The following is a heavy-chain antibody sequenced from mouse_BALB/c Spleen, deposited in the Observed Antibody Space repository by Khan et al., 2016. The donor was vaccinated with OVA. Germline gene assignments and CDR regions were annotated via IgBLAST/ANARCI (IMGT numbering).Heavy chain of an antibody. Sequence: VQLQQSGPELVKPGASVKVSCKASGYSFTDYNMFWVKQSHGKSLEWIGYIDPYNGGTSYNQKFKGKATLTVDKSSSTAFMHLSSLTSEDSAVFYCARADYYGSSYYFDYWGQGTTLTVSS. V-gene: IGHV1S135*01. CDR3: ARADYYGSSYYFDY. CDR1: GYSFTDYN. CDR2: IDPYNGGT. D-gene: IGHD1-1*01. J-gene: IGHJ2*01.